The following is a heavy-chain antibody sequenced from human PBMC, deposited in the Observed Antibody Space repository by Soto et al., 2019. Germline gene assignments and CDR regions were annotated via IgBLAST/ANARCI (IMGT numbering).Heavy chain of an antibody. CDR3: ASVPTSDYGWFDP. CDR1: GGSFSGYY. V-gene: IGHV4-34*01. D-gene: IGHD4-17*01. CDR2: INHSGST. J-gene: IGHJ5*02. Sequence: SETLSLTCAVYGGSFSGYYWSWIRQPPGKGLEWIGEINHSGSTNYNPSLKSRVTISVDTSKNQFSLKLSSVTAADTAVYYCASVPTSDYGWFDPWGQGTLVTVSS.